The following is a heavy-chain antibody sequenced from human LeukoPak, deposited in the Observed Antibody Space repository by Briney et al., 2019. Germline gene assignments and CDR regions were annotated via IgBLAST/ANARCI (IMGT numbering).Heavy chain of an antibody. V-gene: IGHV3-30*18. CDR1: GFTFGNFG. D-gene: IGHD4-17*01. CDR2: ISSDGNDE. Sequence: GGSLRLSCAASGFTFGNFGMHWVRQAPGKGLEWVAVISSDGNDEYYANAVKGRFTISRDNSMNTLYLQMNSLRAEDTAIYYCAKDLTTLTLGKDYWGQGTLVTVSS. CDR3: AKDLTTLTLGKDY. J-gene: IGHJ4*02.